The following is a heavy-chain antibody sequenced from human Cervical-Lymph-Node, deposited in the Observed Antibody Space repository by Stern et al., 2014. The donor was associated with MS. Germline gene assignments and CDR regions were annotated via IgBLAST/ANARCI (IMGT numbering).Heavy chain of an antibody. Sequence: DQLVESGAEVKKPGASVKVSCKTYGYTFTSFGISWVRQAPGQGFEWMGWIRSYNGDTDYAQKFQGRVTMTTDTSPRTAYMELWSLRSDDTAVYYCARWNNNFDWFDPWGQGTLVTVSS. J-gene: IGHJ5*02. CDR2: IRSYNGDT. D-gene: IGHD1/OR15-1a*01. V-gene: IGHV1-18*01. CDR1: GYTFTSFG. CDR3: ARWNNNFDWFDP.